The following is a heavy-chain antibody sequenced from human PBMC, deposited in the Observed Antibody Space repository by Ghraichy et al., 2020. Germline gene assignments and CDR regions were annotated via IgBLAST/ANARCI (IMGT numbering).Heavy chain of an antibody. CDR1: GFRFSDYA. CDR3: ARLTYNTFYFFDF. V-gene: IGHV3-23*01. D-gene: IGHD1-14*01. CDR2: ISSSGGSR. J-gene: IGHJ4*02. Sequence: LTCAVSGFRFSDYAMSWVRQAPGKGLEWVSTISSSGGSRDYADSVRGRFTISRDNSENTLYLDMHSLSVGDTAVYFCARLTYNTFYFFDFWGQGSLVTVS.